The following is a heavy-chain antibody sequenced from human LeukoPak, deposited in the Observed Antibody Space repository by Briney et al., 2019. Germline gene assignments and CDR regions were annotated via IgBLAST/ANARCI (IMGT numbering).Heavy chain of an antibody. V-gene: IGHV4-31*03. CDR1: GGSISSGGYY. CDR2: IYYSGST. CDR3: ARSLTDLYGDSTATPFDI. J-gene: IGHJ3*02. D-gene: IGHD4-17*01. Sequence: PSETLSLTCTVSGGSISSGGYYWSWIRQHPGKGLEWIGYIYYSGSTNYNPSLKSRVTISVDKSKNQFSLKLSSVTAADTAVYYCARSLTDLYGDSTATPFDIWGQGTMVTVSS.